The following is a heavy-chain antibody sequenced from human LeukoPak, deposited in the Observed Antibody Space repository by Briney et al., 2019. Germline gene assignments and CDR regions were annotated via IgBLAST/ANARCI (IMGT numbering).Heavy chain of an antibody. CDR3: AREVNSGYDSRAFDY. CDR2: IYTSGST. Sequence: SETLSLTCTVSGGSISSYYWSWIRQPAGKGLEWTGRIYTSGSTNYNPSLKSRVTMSVDTSKNQFSLKLSSVTAADTAVYYCAREVNSGYDSRAFDYWGQGTLVTVSS. V-gene: IGHV4-4*07. J-gene: IGHJ4*02. D-gene: IGHD5-12*01. CDR1: GGSISSYY.